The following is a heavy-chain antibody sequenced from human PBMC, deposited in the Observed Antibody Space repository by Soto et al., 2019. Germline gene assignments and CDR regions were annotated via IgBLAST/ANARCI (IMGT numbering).Heavy chain of an antibody. Sequence: QVQLVQSGAEVKKPGSSVKVSCKASGGTFGSYAFSWVRQAPGQGLEWMGGIIPIFGTTNYAQKFQGRVTITADESTSTAYMELSSLRSEDTAVYYCARVRVRFLEWLGSERWGQGTLVTVSS. V-gene: IGHV1-69*12. CDR2: IIPIFGTT. D-gene: IGHD3-3*01. CDR3: ARVRVRFLEWLGSER. J-gene: IGHJ4*02. CDR1: GGTFGSYA.